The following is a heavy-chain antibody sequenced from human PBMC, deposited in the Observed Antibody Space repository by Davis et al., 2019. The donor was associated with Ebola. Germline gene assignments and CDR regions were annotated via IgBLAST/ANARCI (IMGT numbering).Heavy chain of an antibody. V-gene: IGHV1-69*04. Sequence: SAQVSCNASAYTFTSYGISWVRQPPGQGLEWMGRIIPIHGIANYAQKFQGRVTITADKSTSTAYMELRSLVPEDAAVYYCAEDTPGFDPWGQGTLVTVSS. CDR2: IIPIHGIA. J-gene: IGHJ5*02. CDR1: AYTFTSYG. CDR3: AEDTPGFDP.